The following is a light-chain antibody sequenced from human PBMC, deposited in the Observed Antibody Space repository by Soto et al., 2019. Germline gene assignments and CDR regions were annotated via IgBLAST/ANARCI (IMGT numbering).Light chain of an antibody. CDR1: QSITTY. CDR2: AAS. CDR3: LQSYTTPRT. Sequence: DVQMTQSPSSLSASVGDRVTITCRASQSITTYLNWYQQKPGQAPRLLIYAASSLQSGVPLRFRGSGSGTDFTLTISSLQPEDFATYYCLQSYTTPRTFGQGTKVEIK. V-gene: IGKV1-39*01. J-gene: IGKJ1*01.